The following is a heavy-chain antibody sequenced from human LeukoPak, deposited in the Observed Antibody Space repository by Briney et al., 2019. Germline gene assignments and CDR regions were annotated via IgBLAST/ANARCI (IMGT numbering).Heavy chain of an antibody. Sequence: GGSLRLSCAASGFTFSSYEMNWVRQAPGKGLEWVSYISSSGSTIYYADSVKGRFTISRDNAKNSLYLQMNSLRAEDTAVYYCAELGITMIGGVRGKGTTVTISS. J-gene: IGHJ6*04. V-gene: IGHV3-48*03. D-gene: IGHD3-10*02. CDR2: ISSSGSTI. CDR1: GFTFSSYE. CDR3: AELGITMIGGV.